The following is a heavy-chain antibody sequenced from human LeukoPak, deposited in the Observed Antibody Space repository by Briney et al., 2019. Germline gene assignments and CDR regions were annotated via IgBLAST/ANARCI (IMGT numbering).Heavy chain of an antibody. CDR3: AKDSYDFWSGYSSIPLDY. V-gene: IGHV3-30*18. Sequence: GGSLRLSCAASGFTFSSYNMNWVRQAPGKGLEWVAVISYDGSNKYYAEFVKGRFTISRDNSKNTLCLQMNSLRAEDTAVYYCAKDSYDFWSGYSSIPLDYWGQGTLVTVSS. J-gene: IGHJ4*02. CDR2: ISYDGSNK. D-gene: IGHD3-3*01. CDR1: GFTFSSYN.